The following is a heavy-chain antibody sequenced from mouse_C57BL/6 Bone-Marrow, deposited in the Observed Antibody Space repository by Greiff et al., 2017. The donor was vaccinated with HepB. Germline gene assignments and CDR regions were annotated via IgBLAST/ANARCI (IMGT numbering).Heavy chain of an antibody. V-gene: IGHV1-18*01. J-gene: IGHJ4*01. CDR3: ALIYYGNYLYAMDY. D-gene: IGHD2-1*01. Sequence: VQLQQSGPELVKPGASVKIPCKASGYTFTDYNMDWVKQSHGKSLEWIGDINPNNGGTIYNQKFKGKATLTVDKSSSTAYMELSSLTSEDTAVYYWALIYYGNYLYAMDYWGQGTSVTVSS. CDR2: INPNNGGT. CDR1: GYTFTDYN.